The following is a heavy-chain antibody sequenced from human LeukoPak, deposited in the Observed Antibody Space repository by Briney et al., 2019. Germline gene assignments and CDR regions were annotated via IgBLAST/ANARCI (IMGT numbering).Heavy chain of an antibody. CDR3: AHYGDYRFLYYFDH. J-gene: IGHJ4*02. CDR1: GFSLRTTGVG. CDR2: IYWDDNK. D-gene: IGHD4-17*01. V-gene: IGHV2-5*02. Sequence: ESGPTLGKPTQTLTLTCTFSGFSLRTTGVGVGWVRQPPGKALEGLALIYWDDNKLYSPSLRSRVTITKDTSKNQVVLTMTNMAPVDTATYYCAHYGDYRFLYYFDHWGQGALVTVCS.